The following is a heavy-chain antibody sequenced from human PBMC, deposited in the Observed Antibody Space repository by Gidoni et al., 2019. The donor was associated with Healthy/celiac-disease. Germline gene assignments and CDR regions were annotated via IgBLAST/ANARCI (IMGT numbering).Heavy chain of an antibody. CDR3: ARNYYDSSGYYYVALAFDY. V-gene: IGHV3-48*01. J-gene: IGHJ4*02. Sequence: EVQLVEYGGGLVQPGGSLRLSCAASGLTFSSFRMNWVRQAPGKGLEWVSYISSSSSTIYYADSVKGRFTISRDNAKNSLYLQMNSLRAEDTAVYYCARNYYDSSGYYYVALAFDYWGQGTLVTVSS. CDR2: ISSSSSTI. D-gene: IGHD3-22*01. CDR1: GLTFSSFR.